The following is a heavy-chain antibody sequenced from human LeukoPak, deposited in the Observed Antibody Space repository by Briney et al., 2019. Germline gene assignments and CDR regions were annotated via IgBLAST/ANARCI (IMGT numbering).Heavy chain of an antibody. CDR1: GYSFTDYY. Sequence: ASVKVSCKASGYSFTDYYIHWVRQAPGQRPEWMGWLNPSTGGTKYAQKFQGRVTMTRDTSTNTAYMDLNSLRSDDTAVYYRAKIVDGSGWSPFEYWGQGTLVTVSS. J-gene: IGHJ4*02. V-gene: IGHV1-2*02. D-gene: IGHD6-19*01. CDR3: AKIVDGSGWSPFEY. CDR2: LNPSTGGT.